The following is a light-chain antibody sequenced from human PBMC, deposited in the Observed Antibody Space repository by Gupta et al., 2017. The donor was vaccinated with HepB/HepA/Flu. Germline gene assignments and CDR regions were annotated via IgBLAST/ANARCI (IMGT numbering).Light chain of an antibody. J-gene: IGKJ4*01. CDR3: QHYDNVVF. CDR1: HDINYH. Sequence: DIRLTPSPTSLSVSVGDRVTITCQARHDINYHLNWFHQKPGQAPKLLIYDVSTMGTGVPARFSGSRSGTDFTLTITSLEPEDFGTYYCQHYDNVVFFGGGTKLDLK. CDR2: DVS. V-gene: IGKV1-33*01.